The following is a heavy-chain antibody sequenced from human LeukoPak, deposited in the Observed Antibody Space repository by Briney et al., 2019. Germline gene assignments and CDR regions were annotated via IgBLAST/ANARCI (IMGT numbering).Heavy chain of an antibody. J-gene: IGHJ4*02. CDR2: INHSGST. D-gene: IGHD2-2*01. CDR3: ARPAARRYFDY. CDR1: GGSFSGYY. V-gene: IGHV4-34*01. Sequence: SETLSPTCAVYGGSFSGYYWSWIRQPPGKGLEWIGEINHSGSTNYNPSLKSRVTISVDTSKNQFSLKLSSVTAADTAVYYCARPAARRYFDYWGQGTLVTVSS.